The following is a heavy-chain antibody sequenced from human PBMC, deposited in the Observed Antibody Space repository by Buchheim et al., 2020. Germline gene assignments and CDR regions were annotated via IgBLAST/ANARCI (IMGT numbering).Heavy chain of an antibody. D-gene: IGHD3-22*01. CDR1: GFTFSSYA. J-gene: IGHJ4*02. CDR3: AKNLLKTYYYDSSGYSDY. CDR2: ISGSGGST. Sequence: EVQLLESGGGLVQPGGSLRLSCAASGFTFSSYAMSWVRQAPGKGLEWVSAISGSGGSTYYADSVKGRFTISRDNSNNTLYLQMNSLRAEDTAVYYCAKNLLKTYYYDSSGYSDYWGQGTL. V-gene: IGHV3-23*01.